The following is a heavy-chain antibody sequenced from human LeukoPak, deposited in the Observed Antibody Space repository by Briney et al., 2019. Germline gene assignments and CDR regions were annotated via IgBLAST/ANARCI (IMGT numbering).Heavy chain of an antibody. CDR3: ARDKYYYDSSGLWGY. D-gene: IGHD3-22*01. V-gene: IGHV3-11*04. CDR2: ISSSGSTI. J-gene: IGHJ4*02. CDR1: GFTFSDYY. Sequence: AGSLRLSCAASGFTFSDYYMSWIRQAPGKGLEWVSYISSSGSTIYYADSVKGRFTITRDNAKNTLYLQMNSLRAEDTAVYYCARDKYYYDSSGLWGYWGQGTLVTVSS.